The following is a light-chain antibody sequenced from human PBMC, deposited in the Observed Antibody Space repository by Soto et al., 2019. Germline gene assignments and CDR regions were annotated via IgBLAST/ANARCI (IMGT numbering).Light chain of an antibody. V-gene: IGKV3-15*01. Sequence: EIVMTQSPATLSVSPGERATLSCRASQSVSNNLAWYQKKPCQAPRLLIYGASTRATGIPARFSGSGSGTEFTLTISSLQSEDFDFYYCQQYNNWWTFGQGTRVDIK. CDR2: GAS. CDR1: QSVSNN. CDR3: QQYNNWWT. J-gene: IGKJ1*01.